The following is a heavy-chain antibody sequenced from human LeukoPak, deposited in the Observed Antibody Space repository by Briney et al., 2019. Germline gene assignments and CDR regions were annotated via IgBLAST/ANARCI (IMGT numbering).Heavy chain of an antibody. V-gene: IGHV1-46*01. J-gene: IGHJ5*02. CDR3: ARGRLRFLEWLTNNWFDP. D-gene: IGHD3-3*01. CDR2: ITPSGGST. CDR1: GYTFTSYY. Sequence: ASVKVSCKASGYTFTSYYIHWVRHAPGQGLEWMGIITPSGGSTSYAQKFQGRVTMTRDTSTSTVYMELSSLRSEDTAVYYCARGRLRFLEWLTNNWFDPWGQGTLVTVSS.